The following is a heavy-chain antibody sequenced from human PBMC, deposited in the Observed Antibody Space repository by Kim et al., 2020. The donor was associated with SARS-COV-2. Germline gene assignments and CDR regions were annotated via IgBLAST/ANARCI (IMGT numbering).Heavy chain of an antibody. CDR2: ISSNGGST. D-gene: IGHD4-17*01. Sequence: VGSRRLSCSASGFTVSSYAMHWVRQAPGKGLEYVSAISSNGGSTYYADSVKGRFTISRDNSKNTLYLQMSSLRAEDTAVYYCVKGWDYGDYDDYYYYYGMDVWGQGTTVTVSS. CDR3: VKGWDYGDYDDYYYYYGMDV. CDR1: GFTVSSYA. V-gene: IGHV3-64D*09. J-gene: IGHJ6*02.